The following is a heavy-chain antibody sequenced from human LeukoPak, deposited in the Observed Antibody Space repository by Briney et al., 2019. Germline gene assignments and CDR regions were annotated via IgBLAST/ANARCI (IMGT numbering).Heavy chain of an antibody. D-gene: IGHD2-2*01. Sequence: SETLSLTCAVYGGSFSGYYWSWIRQPPGKGLEWIGEINHSGSTYYNPSLKSRVTISVDTSKNQFSLKLSSVTAADTAVYYCAIYCSSSSCYAEGNFQHWGQGTLVTVSS. CDR3: AIYCSSSSCYAEGNFQH. CDR2: INHSGST. J-gene: IGHJ1*01. V-gene: IGHV4-34*01. CDR1: GGSFSGYY.